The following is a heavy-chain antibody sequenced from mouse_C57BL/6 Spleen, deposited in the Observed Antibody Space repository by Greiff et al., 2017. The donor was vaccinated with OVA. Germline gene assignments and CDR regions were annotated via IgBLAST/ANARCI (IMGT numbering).Heavy chain of an antibody. CDR3: AREDGYHWYFDV. D-gene: IGHD2-3*01. CDR1: GYTFTSYW. J-gene: IGHJ1*03. V-gene: IGHV1-64*01. Sequence: VQLQQSGAELVKPGASVKLSCKASGYTFTSYWMHWVKQRPGQGLEWIGMIHPNSGSTNYNEKFKSKATLTVDKSSSTAYMQLSSLTSEDSAVYYCAREDGYHWYFDVWGTGTTVTVSS. CDR2: IHPNSGST.